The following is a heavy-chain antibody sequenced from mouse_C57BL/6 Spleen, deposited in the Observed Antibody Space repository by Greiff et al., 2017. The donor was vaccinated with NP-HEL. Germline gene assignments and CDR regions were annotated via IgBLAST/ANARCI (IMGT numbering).Heavy chain of an antibody. CDR3: AKNENYGSSPYWYFDV. Sequence: QVQLKESGPGLVQPSQSLSITCTVSGFSLTSYGVHWVRQSPGKGLEWLGVIWRGGSTDYNAAFMSRLGITKDNSKSQVFFKMNSLQADDTAIYYCAKNENYGSSPYWYFDVWGTGTTVTVSS. CDR1: GFSLTSYG. V-gene: IGHV2-5*01. D-gene: IGHD1-1*01. J-gene: IGHJ1*03. CDR2: IWRGGST.